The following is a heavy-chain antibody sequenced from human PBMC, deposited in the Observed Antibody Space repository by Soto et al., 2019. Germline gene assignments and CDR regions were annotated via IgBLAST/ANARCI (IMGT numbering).Heavy chain of an antibody. Sequence: ASVKVYCKASGYSFTDYHIHWVRQAPGQGLEWLGRINPKSGGTSTAQKFQGWVTMTTDTSSSTASMELTRLTSDDTAIYYCARGDSTDCSNGVCSFFYNHDMDVWGQGTTVTVSS. D-gene: IGHD2-8*01. CDR2: INPKSGGT. CDR1: GYSFTDYH. J-gene: IGHJ6*02. V-gene: IGHV1-2*04. CDR3: ARGDSTDCSNGVCSFFYNHDMDV.